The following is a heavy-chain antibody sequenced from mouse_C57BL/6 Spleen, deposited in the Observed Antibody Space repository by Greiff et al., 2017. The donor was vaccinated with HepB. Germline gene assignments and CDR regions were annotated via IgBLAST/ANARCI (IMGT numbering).Heavy chain of an antibody. CDR2: ISYDGSS. CDR3: ARDRYDYDPAWFAY. D-gene: IGHD2-4*01. CDR1: GYSITSGYY. Sequence: EVQRVESGPGLVKPSQSLSLTCSVTGYSITSGYYWNWIRQFPGNKLEWMGYISYDGSSNYNPSLKNRISITRDTSKNQFFLKLNSVTTEDTATYYCARDRYDYDPAWFAYWGQGTLVTVSA. J-gene: IGHJ3*01. V-gene: IGHV3-6*01.